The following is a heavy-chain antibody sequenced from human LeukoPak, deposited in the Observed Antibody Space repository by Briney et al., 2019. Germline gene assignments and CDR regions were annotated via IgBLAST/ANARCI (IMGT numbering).Heavy chain of an antibody. CDR2: ISSDGDTT. J-gene: IGHJ4*02. D-gene: IGHD1-20*01. CDR3: ARVLYSWNDVVDY. CDR1: GFTFSSYW. V-gene: IGHV3-74*01. Sequence: GGSLRLSCAASGFTFSSYWMHWVRQAPGKGLVWVSRISSDGDTTNYADSVKGRSTISRDNAKNTLYLQMNSLRAEDTAVYYCARVLYSWNDVVDYWGQGTLVTVSS.